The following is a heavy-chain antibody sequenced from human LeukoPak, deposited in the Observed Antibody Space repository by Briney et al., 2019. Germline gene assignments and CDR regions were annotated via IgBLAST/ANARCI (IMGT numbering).Heavy chain of an antibody. Sequence: GRSLTLSCAASGXTFSSFGMHWVRQAPGKGLEWVAVIWYDASNKYYADSVKGRFTISRDNSKNTLYLQMNSLRDDDTAVYYCVRGVGVSRFNYFDPWGQGTLVTVSS. V-gene: IGHV3-33*01. CDR3: VRGVGVSRFNYFDP. CDR2: IWYDASNK. D-gene: IGHD1-26*01. CDR1: GXTFSSFG. J-gene: IGHJ5*02.